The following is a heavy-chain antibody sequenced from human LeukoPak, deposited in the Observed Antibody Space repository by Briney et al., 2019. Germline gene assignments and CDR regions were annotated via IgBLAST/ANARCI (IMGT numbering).Heavy chain of an antibody. J-gene: IGHJ4*02. CDR2: ISSSGSSI. D-gene: IGHD3-10*01. CDR3: ARGARGSGTASDY. Sequence: GGSLRLSCAASGFTFSSYEMNWVRQAPGKGLEWVSYISSSGSSIYYADSVKGRFTISRDNAKNTLHLQMNSLRAEDTAVYYCARGARGSGTASDYWGQGTLVTVSS. CDR1: GFTFSSYE. V-gene: IGHV3-48*03.